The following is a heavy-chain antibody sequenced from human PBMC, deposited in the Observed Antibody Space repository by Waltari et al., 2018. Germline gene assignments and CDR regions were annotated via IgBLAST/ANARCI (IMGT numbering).Heavy chain of an antibody. CDR3: ARSAVVIAILDAFDI. Sequence: QVQLQESGPGLVKPSETLSLTCAVSGYSISRGYYWGWIRQPPGKGLEWIGSLYQSGSTYYNPSLKSRVTITVDTSKNQFSLKLSSVTAADTAVYYCARSAVVIAILDAFDIWGQGTMVTVSS. CDR2: LYQSGST. CDR1: GYSISRGYY. V-gene: IGHV4-38-2*01. D-gene: IGHD2-21*01. J-gene: IGHJ3*02.